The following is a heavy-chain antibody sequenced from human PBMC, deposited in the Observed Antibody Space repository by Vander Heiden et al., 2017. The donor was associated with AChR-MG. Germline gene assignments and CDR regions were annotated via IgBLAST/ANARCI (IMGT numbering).Heavy chain of an antibody. D-gene: IGHD1-1*01. Sequence: EVQLLESGGGLVQPGGSLRLSCAAPGFTFSSYAMGWVRQAPGKGLEWVSAISGSGGSTYYADSVKGRFTISRDNSKNTLYLQMNSLRAEDTAVYYCAKDTTDAPDAFDIWGQGTMVTVSS. V-gene: IGHV3-23*01. CDR3: AKDTTDAPDAFDI. CDR1: GFTFSSYA. J-gene: IGHJ3*02. CDR2: ISGSGGST.